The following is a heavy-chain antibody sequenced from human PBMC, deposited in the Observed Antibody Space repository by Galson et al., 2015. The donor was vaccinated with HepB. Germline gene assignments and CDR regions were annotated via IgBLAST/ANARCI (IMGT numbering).Heavy chain of an antibody. V-gene: IGHV3-30*18. D-gene: IGHD3-10*01. J-gene: IGHJ4*02. CDR2: TSYDGSNN. CDR3: AKKGAGSYYNLPDY. CDR1: GLAFSTYG. Sequence: SLRLSCAASGLAFSTYGMHWVRQAPGKGLEWVAVTSYDGSNNYYADSVKGRFTISRDNSKNTLYLQMNSLRPEDTGVYYCAKKGAGSYYNLPDYWGQGTLVTVSS.